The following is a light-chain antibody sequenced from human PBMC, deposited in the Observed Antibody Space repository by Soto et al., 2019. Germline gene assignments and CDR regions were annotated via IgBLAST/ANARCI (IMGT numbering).Light chain of an antibody. J-gene: IGLJ2*01. CDR3: QVWDSRIDHPRV. Sequence: SYELTQPPSVSVAPGQTARITCGGNNTGSQTVHWFQQKPGQAPVLVVYDDNDRPAGIPERFSGSNSGNTATLTISRVEAGDEADYYCQVWDSRIDHPRVFGGGTKVTVL. CDR2: DDN. CDR1: NTGSQT. V-gene: IGLV3-21*02.